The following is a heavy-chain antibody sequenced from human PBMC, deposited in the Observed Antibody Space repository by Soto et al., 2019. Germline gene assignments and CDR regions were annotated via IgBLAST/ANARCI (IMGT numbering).Heavy chain of an antibody. D-gene: IGHD5-18*01. CDR2: SHQSWNT. V-gene: IGHV4-4*02. CDR3: ATRDTSRFY. Sequence: QVQLQESGPGLVKPSGTLSLTCAVSGVSISSHDWWTWVRQPPGKGLEGIGESHQSWNTNYNSSLESRLTMSVDKSNNQFSLKLSSVTAADTAVYYCATRDTSRFYWGQGILVNVSS. CDR1: GVSISSHDW. J-gene: IGHJ4*02.